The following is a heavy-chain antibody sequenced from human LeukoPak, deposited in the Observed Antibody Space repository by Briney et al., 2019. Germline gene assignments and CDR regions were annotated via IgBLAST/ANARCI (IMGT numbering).Heavy chain of an antibody. Sequence: SETLSLTCAVYGGSFSGYYWSWIRQPPGKGLEWVGEINHSGSTSYNLSLKSRVTISVDTSKNQFSLKLGSVTAADTAVYYCARTLGALRGVGYYYMDVWGKGTTVTISS. D-gene: IGHD3-10*01. V-gene: IGHV4-34*01. CDR1: GGSFSGYY. CDR2: INHSGST. CDR3: ARTLGALRGVGYYYMDV. J-gene: IGHJ6*03.